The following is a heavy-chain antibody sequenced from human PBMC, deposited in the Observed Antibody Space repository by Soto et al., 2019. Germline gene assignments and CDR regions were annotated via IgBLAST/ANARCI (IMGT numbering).Heavy chain of an antibody. CDR2: ITNRATGDTT. CDR3: ANSSTPMCTD. Sequence: EVQLVESGGGLVQPGGSLRLSCTASGFSVSDHFMDWVRQTPGKELEWLGQITNRATGDTTFYAASVQGRFTVSKDDSRNSVHLQMNSLKTEDTAMYSIANSSTPMCTDWGQSTLVAV. CDR1: GFSVSDHF. D-gene: IGHD6-13*01. J-gene: IGHJ1*01. V-gene: IGHV3-72*01.